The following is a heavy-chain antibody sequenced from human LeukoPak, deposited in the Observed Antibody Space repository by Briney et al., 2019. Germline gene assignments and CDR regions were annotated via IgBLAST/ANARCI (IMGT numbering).Heavy chain of an antibody. J-gene: IGHJ4*02. Sequence: TGGSLRLSCAASGFTFSSYWMHWVRHAPGKGLVWVSRIDSDGSSTTYADSVKGRFTISRDNAKNTLYLQMNSLRAEDTAVYYCARVGGYGFNYFDYWGQGTLVTVSS. CDR1: GFTFSSYW. CDR3: ARVGGYGFNYFDY. CDR2: IDSDGSST. D-gene: IGHD5-18*01. V-gene: IGHV3-74*01.